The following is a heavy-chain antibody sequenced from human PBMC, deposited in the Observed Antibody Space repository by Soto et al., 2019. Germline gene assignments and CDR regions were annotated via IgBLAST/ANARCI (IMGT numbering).Heavy chain of an antibody. Sequence: GGSLRLSCAASGFTFSSDSMNWVRQAPGKGLEWVSYISSSSSTIYYADSVKGRFTISRDNAKNSLYLQMNSLRAEDTAVYYCAREDYYYDSSPKYGMDVWGQGTTVTVSS. CDR2: ISSSSSTI. J-gene: IGHJ6*02. CDR1: GFTFSSDS. CDR3: AREDYYYDSSPKYGMDV. D-gene: IGHD3-22*01. V-gene: IGHV3-48*01.